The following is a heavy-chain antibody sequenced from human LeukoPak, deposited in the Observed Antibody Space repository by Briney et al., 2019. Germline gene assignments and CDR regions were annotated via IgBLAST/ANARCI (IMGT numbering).Heavy chain of an antibody. CDR3: ARAEMATSTLRAFDY. Sequence: ETLSLTCAVYGGSFSGYYWSWIRQPPGKGLEWIGEINNSGSTNYNPSLKSRVTISVDTSKNQFSLKLSSVTAADTAVYYCARAEMATSTLRAFDYWGQGTLVTVSS. CDR1: GGSFSGYY. D-gene: IGHD5-12*01. V-gene: IGHV4-34*01. CDR2: INNSGST. J-gene: IGHJ4*02.